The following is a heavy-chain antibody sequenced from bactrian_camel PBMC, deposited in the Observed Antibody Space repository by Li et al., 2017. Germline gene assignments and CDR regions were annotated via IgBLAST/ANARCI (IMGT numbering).Heavy chain of an antibody. J-gene: IGHJ4*01. V-gene: IGHV3S31*01. Sequence: VQLVESGGGLVEPGGSLRLSCAASGFSFSTYTMSWVRQAPGKGLEWVSGIGYGGDVTYYADSVKGRFTISRDNAKNTLYLQMNSLKPDDTAVYYCVRSSYWGWAATDWGQGTQVTVS. CDR2: IGYGGDVT. D-gene: IGHD5*01. CDR3: VRSSYWGWAATD. CDR1: GFSFSTYT.